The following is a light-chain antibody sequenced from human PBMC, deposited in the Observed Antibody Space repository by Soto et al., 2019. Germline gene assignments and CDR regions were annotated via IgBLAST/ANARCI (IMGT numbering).Light chain of an antibody. Sequence: EIVLTQSPGTLSLSPGERATLSCRTSQTVSSTYLAWYQQKRGQAPRLLIYGTSNRATGIPDRFSGSGSGTDFTLTSSRLEPEDFAGYHCQLYCSSPLYSFAQGTELEIK. CDR2: GTS. CDR1: QTVSSTY. V-gene: IGKV3-20*01. J-gene: IGKJ2*01. CDR3: QLYCSSPLYS.